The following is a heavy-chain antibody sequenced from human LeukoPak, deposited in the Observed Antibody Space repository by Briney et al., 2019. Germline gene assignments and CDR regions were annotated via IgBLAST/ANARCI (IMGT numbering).Heavy chain of an antibody. J-gene: IGHJ6*02. CDR1: GFTFSSYG. CDR3: AKDLGYCSSTSCYVTHYYYGMDV. V-gene: IGHV3-30*18. D-gene: IGHD2-2*01. CDR2: ISYDGSNK. Sequence: GGSLRLSCAASGFTFSSYGMHWVRQAPGKGLEWVAVISYDGSNKYYADSVKGRFTISRDNSKNTLYLQMNSLRAEDTAVYYRAKDLGYCSSTSCYVTHYYYGMDVWGQGTTVTVSS.